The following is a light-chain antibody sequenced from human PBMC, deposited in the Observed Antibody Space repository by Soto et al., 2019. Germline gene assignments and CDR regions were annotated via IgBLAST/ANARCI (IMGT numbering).Light chain of an antibody. J-gene: IGKJ2*01. Sequence: EIVLTQSPGTLSLSPGERATLSCRASQSVRSSLAWYQQKPGQAPRLLIYGASSRATGIPDRFSGSGSGTDFTLTISRLEPEDFVMYYGQQYDTSPYTFGQGTKMEIK. CDR3: QQYDTSPYT. CDR1: QSVRSS. CDR2: GAS. V-gene: IGKV3-20*01.